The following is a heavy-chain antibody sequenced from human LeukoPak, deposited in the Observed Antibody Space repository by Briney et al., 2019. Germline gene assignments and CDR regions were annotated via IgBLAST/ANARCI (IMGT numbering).Heavy chain of an antibody. CDR1: GYTFTSYY. Sequence: EASAKVSCKASGYTFTSYYMHWVRQAPGQGLEWMGIINPSGGSTSYAQKFQGRVTMTRDTSTSTVYMELSSLRSEDTAVYYCARGEYYYGSGSHRWFDPWGQGTLVTVSS. D-gene: IGHD3-10*01. CDR3: ARGEYYYGSGSHRWFDP. CDR2: INPSGGST. V-gene: IGHV1-46*01. J-gene: IGHJ5*02.